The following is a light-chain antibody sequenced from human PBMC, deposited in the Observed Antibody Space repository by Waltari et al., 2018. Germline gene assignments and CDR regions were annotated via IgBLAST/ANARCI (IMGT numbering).Light chain of an antibody. CDR3: QQRSNWLT. CDR2: AAS. J-gene: IGKJ4*01. V-gene: IGKV3-11*01. Sequence: EIVLTQSPATLSLSPVERATLSCRSSQSVSSYLAWFQQKPGQAPRLLIYAASNRATGIPARFSGSGSGTDFTLTISSLEPEDFAVYYCQQRSNWLTFGGGTKVEIK. CDR1: QSVSSY.